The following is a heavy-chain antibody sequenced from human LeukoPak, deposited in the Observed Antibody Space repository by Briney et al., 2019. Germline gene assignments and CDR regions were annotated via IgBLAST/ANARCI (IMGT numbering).Heavy chain of an antibody. CDR1: GASVSSVHYY. CDR3: ARVAASMVRGVIIRTGWIDP. J-gene: IGHJ5*02. V-gene: IGHV4-61*01. D-gene: IGHD3-10*01. Sequence: PSETLSLTSSVSGASVSSVHYYWGWLRQPPGKGLEWIGHIYYSGNTYYGPSLKSRVIISIDTAKNQFSLSLRSVTAADTAVYYCARVAASMVRGVIIRTGWIDPWGQGTPVIVSS. CDR2: IYYSGNT.